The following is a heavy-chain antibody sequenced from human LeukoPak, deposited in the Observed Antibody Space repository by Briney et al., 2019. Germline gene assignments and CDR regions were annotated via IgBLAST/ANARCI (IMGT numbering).Heavy chain of an antibody. Sequence: ASVKVSCKASGCTFTGYYMHWVRQAPGQGLEWMGWISAYNGNTNYAQKLQGRVTMTTDTSTSTAYMELRSLRSDDTAVYYCARELMGSSGSYYFDYWGQGTLVTVSS. D-gene: IGHD6-19*01. CDR2: ISAYNGNT. J-gene: IGHJ4*02. V-gene: IGHV1-18*04. CDR1: GCTFTGYY. CDR3: ARELMGSSGSYYFDY.